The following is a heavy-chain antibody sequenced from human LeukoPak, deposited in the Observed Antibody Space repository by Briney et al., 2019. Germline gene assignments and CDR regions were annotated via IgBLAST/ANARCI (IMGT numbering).Heavy chain of an antibody. CDR3: ARKALLCDY. CDR1: GGSISSYY. Sequence: SETLSLTCTVSGGSISSYYWSWIRQPPGKGLEWIGEINHSGSTNYNPSLKSRVTISVDTSKNQFSLKLSSVTAADTAVYYCARKALLCDYWGQGTLVTVSS. V-gene: IGHV4-34*01. CDR2: INHSGST. D-gene: IGHD3-16*01. J-gene: IGHJ4*02.